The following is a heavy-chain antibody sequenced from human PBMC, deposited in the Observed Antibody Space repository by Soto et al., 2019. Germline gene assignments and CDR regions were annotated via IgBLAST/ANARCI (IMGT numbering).Heavy chain of an antibody. Sequence: AGGSLRLSCAASGFTFSSYSMNWVRQAPGKGLEWVSYISSSSSTIYYADSVKGRFTISRDNAKNSLYLQMNSLRDEDTAVYYCARDYYDFWSGYSPDAFDIWGQGTMGTVSS. V-gene: IGHV3-48*02. D-gene: IGHD3-3*01. CDR3: ARDYYDFWSGYSPDAFDI. CDR2: ISSSSSTI. J-gene: IGHJ3*02. CDR1: GFTFSSYS.